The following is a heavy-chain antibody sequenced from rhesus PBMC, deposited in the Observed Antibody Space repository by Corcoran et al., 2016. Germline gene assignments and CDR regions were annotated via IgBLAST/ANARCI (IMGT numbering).Heavy chain of an antibody. J-gene: IGHJ4*01. CDR2: NYGSGGST. CDR3: ARGRGSSYVDY. D-gene: IGHD4-29*01. CDR1: GGSISSSNW. V-gene: IGHV4-93*02. Sequence: QVQLQESGPAVVKPSETLSLTCAVSGGSISSSNWWSWIRQSPGKGLEWIGGNYGSGGSTEYNPSLNSRFTLSIDTSKNQFSLKLSSVTAADTSVYYCARGRGSSYVDYWGQGVLVTVSS.